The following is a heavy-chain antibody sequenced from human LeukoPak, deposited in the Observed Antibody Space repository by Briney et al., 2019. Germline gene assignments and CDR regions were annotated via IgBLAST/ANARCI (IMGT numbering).Heavy chain of an antibody. CDR3: ASTRKYCSGGSCYRDHFDY. J-gene: IGHJ4*02. CDR2: INHSGST. D-gene: IGHD2-15*01. Sequence: SETLSLTCAVYGGSFSGYYWSWIRQPPGKGLEWIGEINHSGSTNYNPSLKSRVTISVDTSKNQFSLKLSSVTAADTAVYYCASTRKYCSGGSCYRDHFDYWGQGTLVTVSS. V-gene: IGHV4-34*01. CDR1: GGSFSGYY.